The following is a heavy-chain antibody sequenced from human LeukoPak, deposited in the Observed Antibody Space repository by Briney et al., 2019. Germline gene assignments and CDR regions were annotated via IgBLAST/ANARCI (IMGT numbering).Heavy chain of an antibody. D-gene: IGHD2-21*02. CDR3: ARTDPGSSAFDI. CDR2: INPNSGGT. CDR1: GYTFTGYY. J-gene: IGHJ3*02. Sequence: ASVKVSCKASGYTFTGYYMHWVRQAPGQGLEWMGWINPNSGGTNYAQKFQGRVTMTRDTSISTAYMELSRLRSDDTAVYYCARTDPGSSAFDIWGQGTMVTVSS. V-gene: IGHV1-2*02.